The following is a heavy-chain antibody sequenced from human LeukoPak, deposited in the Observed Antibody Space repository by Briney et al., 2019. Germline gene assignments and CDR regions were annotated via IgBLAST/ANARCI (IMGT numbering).Heavy chain of an antibody. D-gene: IGHD6-6*01. CDR2: TDSSGGST. J-gene: IGHJ4*02. CDR1: GFTFSSYA. CDR3: VKRSMTSKSNYYYDF. Sequence: PGGSLRLSCSASGFTFSSYAMRWVRQAPGKGLEYVSSTDSSGGSTYYAESVKGRFTISRDNSKNTLYLQMSSLRAEDTAVYYCVKRSMTSKSNYYYDFWGQGALVTVSS. V-gene: IGHV3-64D*06.